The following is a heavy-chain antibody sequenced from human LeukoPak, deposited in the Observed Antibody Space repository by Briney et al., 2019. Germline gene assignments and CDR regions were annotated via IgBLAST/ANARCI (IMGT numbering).Heavy chain of an antibody. CDR1: GGSISSYY. V-gene: IGHV4-4*07. CDR3: ARESRATIFGVVIRDYYYGMDV. CDR2: IYTSGST. D-gene: IGHD3-3*01. Sequence: PSETLSLTCTVSGGSISSYYWSWIRQPAGKGLGWIGRIYTSGSTNYNPSLKSRVTMSVDTSKNQFSLKLSSVTAADTAVYYCARESRATIFGVVIRDYYYGMDVWGQGTTVTVSS. J-gene: IGHJ6*02.